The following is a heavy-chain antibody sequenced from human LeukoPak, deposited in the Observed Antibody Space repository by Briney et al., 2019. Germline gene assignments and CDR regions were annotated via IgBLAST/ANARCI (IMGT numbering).Heavy chain of an antibody. Sequence: SETLSLTCAVYGGSFSGYYWSWIRQPPGKGLERIGEINNSGSTNYNPSLKSRVTISVDTTKNQFSLKLSSGTAADTAVYYYARVLTIFGVVIQYYFDYWGQGTLVTVSS. V-gene: IGHV4-34*01. J-gene: IGHJ4*02. CDR1: GGSFSGYY. D-gene: IGHD3-3*01. CDR2: INNSGST. CDR3: ARVLTIFGVVIQYYFDY.